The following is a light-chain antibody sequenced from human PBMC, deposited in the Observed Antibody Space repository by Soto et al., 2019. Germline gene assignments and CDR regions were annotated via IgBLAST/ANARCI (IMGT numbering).Light chain of an antibody. CDR2: KAS. CDR1: QSISSW. J-gene: IGKJ5*01. Sequence: DIQMTQSPSTLSASVGDRVTITCRASQSISSWLAWYQQKPGKAPKLLIYKASSLESGVPSRFSGSGYGTEFTLTISSLQPDDFATYYCQQSYSTPVTFGQGTRLE. V-gene: IGKV1-5*03. CDR3: QQSYSTPVT.